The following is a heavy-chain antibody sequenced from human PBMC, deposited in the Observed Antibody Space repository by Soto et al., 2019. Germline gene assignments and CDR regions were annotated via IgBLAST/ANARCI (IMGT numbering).Heavy chain of an antibody. CDR2: ISGGGDTT. CDR3: AKGRGGSGSLTPRVDF. J-gene: IGHJ4*02. V-gene: IGHV3-23*01. CDR1: GFTFNNYA. Sequence: EVQLLESGGGLVQPGGSLRLSCAASGFTFNNYAMTWVRPAPGKGLEWVSAISGGGDTTSYADSAKGRFTVSRDGSKNTLYLQMSSLRAEDTALYYCAKGRGGSGSLTPRVDFWGQGTLVTVSS. D-gene: IGHD3-10*01.